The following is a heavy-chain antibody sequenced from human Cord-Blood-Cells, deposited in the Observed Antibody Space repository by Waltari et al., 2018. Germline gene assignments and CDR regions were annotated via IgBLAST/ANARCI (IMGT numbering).Heavy chain of an antibody. J-gene: IGHJ4*02. CDR3: AHRRSYYGSGSYYNSYYYFDY. V-gene: IGHV2-5*01. D-gene: IGHD3-10*01. Sequence: QITLQESGPTLVKPTQTLTLTCTFSVFSLSTSRVGVGWIPEPPGKTLEWLVLHYWNEDKRYTPSLKSRLTITKDTSKNQVVLTMTNMDPVDTATYYCAHRRSYYGSGSYYNSYYYFDYWGQGTLVTVSS. CDR1: VFSLSTSRVG. CDR2: HYWNEDK.